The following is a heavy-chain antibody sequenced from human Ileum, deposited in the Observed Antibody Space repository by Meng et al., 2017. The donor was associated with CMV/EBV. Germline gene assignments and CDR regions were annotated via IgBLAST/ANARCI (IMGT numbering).Heavy chain of an antibody. J-gene: IGHJ4*02. V-gene: IGHV4-4*07. CDR2: ISSSGST. CDR1: DSSITCYY. D-gene: IGHD2-8*02. Sequence: QMPLQGSGPRRVKPSQPLSLTGTVTDSSITCYYCSWTRTPTAKSLEWIGRISSSGSTYYNPSLESRLTMSVDTSKKQLSLKLNSVTAADTAVYYCARADADTGNFEYWGQGTLVTVSS. CDR3: ARADADTGNFEY.